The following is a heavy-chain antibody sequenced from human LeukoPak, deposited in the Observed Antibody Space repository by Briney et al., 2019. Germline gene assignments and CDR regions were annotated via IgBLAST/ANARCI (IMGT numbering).Heavy chain of an antibody. Sequence: ASVKVSCKTSGYTFTHYGINWVRQAPGQGLEWVGWISGYNGHTKYAQKFQGRITMTIETSTTTGYMELRSLASDDTAVYYCGRYGGGSDRYAHFGMDVWGQGTTVTVSS. J-gene: IGHJ6*02. CDR2: ISGYNGHT. CDR1: GYTFTHYG. D-gene: IGHD3-16*01. V-gene: IGHV1-18*01. CDR3: GRYGGGSDRYAHFGMDV.